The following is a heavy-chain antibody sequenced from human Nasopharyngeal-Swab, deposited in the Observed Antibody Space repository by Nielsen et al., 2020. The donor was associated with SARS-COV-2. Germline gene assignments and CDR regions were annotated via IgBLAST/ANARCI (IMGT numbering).Heavy chain of an antibody. J-gene: IGHJ5*02. CDR3: ARARADGRNNWFDP. Sequence: GGSLRLSCAASGFTFSSYWMSWVRQAPGKGLEWVANIKQDGSEKYYVDSVKGRFTISRDNAKNSLYLQMNSLRAEDTAVYYCARARADGRNNWFDPWGQGTLVTVSS. CDR1: GFTFSSYW. V-gene: IGHV3-7*01. CDR2: IKQDGSEK. D-gene: IGHD6-13*01.